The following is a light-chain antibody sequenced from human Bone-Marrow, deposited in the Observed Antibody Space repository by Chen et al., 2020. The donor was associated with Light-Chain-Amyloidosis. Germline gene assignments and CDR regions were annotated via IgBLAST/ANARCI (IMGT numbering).Light chain of an antibody. CDR2: RDT. CDR3: QSADSSGTYEVI. J-gene: IGLJ2*01. CDR1: ELPTKD. V-gene: IGLV3-25*03. Sequence: SYELTQPPSVSVSPGKTARITCSVDELPTKDAYCYHQKPSQAPVLVIHRDTERPSGISERFSGSSSGTTATLTISGVQAEDEADYHCQSADSSGTYEVIFGGGTKLTVL.